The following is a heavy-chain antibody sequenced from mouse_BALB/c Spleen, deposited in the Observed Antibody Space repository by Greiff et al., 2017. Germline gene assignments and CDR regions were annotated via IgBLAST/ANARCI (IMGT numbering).Heavy chain of an antibody. CDR3: ARGDYRYDPYAMDY. D-gene: IGHD2-14*01. Sequence: EVNLVESGGGLVQPGGSRKLSCAASGFTFSSFGMHWVRQAPEKGLEWVAYISSGSSTIYYADTVKGRFTISRDNPKNTLFLQMTSLRSEDTAMYYCARGDYRYDPYAMDYWGQGTSVTVSS. J-gene: IGHJ4*01. CDR1: GFTFSSFG. V-gene: IGHV5-17*02. CDR2: ISSGSSTI.